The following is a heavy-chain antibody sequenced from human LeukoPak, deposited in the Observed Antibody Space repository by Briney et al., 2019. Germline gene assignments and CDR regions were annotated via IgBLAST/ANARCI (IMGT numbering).Heavy chain of an antibody. D-gene: IGHD4-17*01. CDR2: IYYSGST. V-gene: IGHV4-31*03. CDR3: ARTGSTVTMLYPFDH. J-gene: IGHJ4*02. Sequence: SETLSLTCTVSGGSISSGGYYWSWIRQHPGKGLEWIGYIYYSGSTYYNPSLKSRVIMSLDTSKNQFSLKLSSVTAADTAVYYCARTGSTVTMLYPFDHWGQGTLVTVSS. CDR1: GGSISSGGYY.